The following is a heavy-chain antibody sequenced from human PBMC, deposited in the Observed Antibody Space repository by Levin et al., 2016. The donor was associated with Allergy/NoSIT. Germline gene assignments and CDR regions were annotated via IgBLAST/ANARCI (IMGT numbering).Heavy chain of an antibody. CDR2: MNPNSGNT. Sequence: VRQMPGKGLEWMGWMNPNSGNTGYAQKFQGRVTMTRNTSISTAYMELSSLRSEDTAVYYCASPHQQYYYYGMDVWGQGTTVTVSS. V-gene: IGHV1-8*01. CDR3: ASPHQQYYYYGMDV. J-gene: IGHJ6*02.